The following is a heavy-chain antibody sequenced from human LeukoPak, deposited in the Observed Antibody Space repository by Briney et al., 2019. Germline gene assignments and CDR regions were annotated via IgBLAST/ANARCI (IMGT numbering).Heavy chain of an antibody. CDR2: INYSGNS. CDR1: GGSISSSSYY. Sequence: PSETLSLTCTVSGGSISSSSYYWGWIRQPPGKGLEWIGSINYSGNSYYNPSLKSRVTISVDTSKNQFSLKLSSVTPADTAVYYCARMTDCSSTSCYLFDPWGQGTLVTVSS. D-gene: IGHD2-2*01. J-gene: IGHJ5*02. CDR3: ARMTDCSSTSCYLFDP. V-gene: IGHV4-39*01.